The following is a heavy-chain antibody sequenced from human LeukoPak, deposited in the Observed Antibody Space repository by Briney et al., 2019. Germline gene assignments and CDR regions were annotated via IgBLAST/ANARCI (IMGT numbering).Heavy chain of an antibody. CDR1: GDSISSYY. J-gene: IGHJ3*02. CDR3: ARGGVYYDILTGYSPDAFDI. CDR2: IYYSGST. V-gene: IGHV4-59*01. Sequence: SETLSLTCTVSGDSISSYYWSWLRQPPGKGLEWIGYIYYSGSTNYNPSLKSRVTISVDTSKNQFSLKLSSVTAADTAVYYCARGGVYYDILTGYSPDAFDIWGQGTMVTVSS. D-gene: IGHD3-9*01.